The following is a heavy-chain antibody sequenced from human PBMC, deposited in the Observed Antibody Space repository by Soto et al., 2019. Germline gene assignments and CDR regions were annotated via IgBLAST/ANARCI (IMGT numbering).Heavy chain of an antibody. CDR1: GFTFTRYS. J-gene: IGHJ4*02. CDR3: ATSAAVSGGVFDH. D-gene: IGHD3-16*01. CDR2: ISSTTNYI. V-gene: IGHV3-21*03. Sequence: PGGSLRLSCAASGFTFTRYSMNWVRQAPGKGLEWVSSISSTTNYIYYGDSMKGRFTISRDNAKNSLSLQLNSLKTEDTAVYYCATSAAVSGGVFDHWGQGTLVTVSS.